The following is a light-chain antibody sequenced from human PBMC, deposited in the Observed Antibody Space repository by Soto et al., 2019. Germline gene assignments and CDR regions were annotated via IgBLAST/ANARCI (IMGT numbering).Light chain of an antibody. CDR1: QSVRSAF. V-gene: IGKV3D-20*01. CDR2: DAS. J-gene: IGKJ5*01. CDR3: QQYGSSPIT. Sequence: IVLTQSPATLSLSPGERATLSCGASQSVRSAFLAWYQQKPGLAPRLLIYDASSRATGIPDRFSGSVSGTDFTLTISRLEPEDFAVYYCQQYGSSPITFGQGTRLEIK.